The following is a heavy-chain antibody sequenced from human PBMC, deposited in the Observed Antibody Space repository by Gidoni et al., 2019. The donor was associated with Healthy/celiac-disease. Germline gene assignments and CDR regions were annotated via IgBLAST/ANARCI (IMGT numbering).Heavy chain of an antibody. Sequence: QVQLQQWGAGLLKPSETLSLTCAVYGGSFSGYYWSWLRQPPGKGLEWIGEINHSGSTNYHPSLKSRVTISVDTSKNQFSLKLSSVTAADTAVYYCARGRAGYSSGWYWVVWFDPWGQGTLVTVSS. CDR3: ARGRAGYSSGWYWVVWFDP. D-gene: IGHD6-19*01. J-gene: IGHJ5*02. V-gene: IGHV4-34*01. CDR2: INHSGST. CDR1: GGSFSGYY.